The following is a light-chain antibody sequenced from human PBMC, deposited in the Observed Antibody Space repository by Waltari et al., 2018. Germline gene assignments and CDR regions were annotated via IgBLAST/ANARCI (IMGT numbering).Light chain of an antibody. CDR1: SSDVGGYNY. J-gene: IGLJ2*01. V-gene: IGLV2-14*03. CDR3: SSYTSSSTLVV. Sequence: QSALTQPASVSGSPGQSITISCTGTSSDVGGYNYVSWYQQHPGKAPKPMIYDVSNRPSGVSNRFSGSKSGNTASLTISGLQAEDEADYYCSSYTSSSTLVVFGGGTKLTVL. CDR2: DVS.